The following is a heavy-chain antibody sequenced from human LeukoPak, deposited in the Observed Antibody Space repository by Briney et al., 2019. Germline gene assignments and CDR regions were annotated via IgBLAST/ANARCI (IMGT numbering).Heavy chain of an antibody. Sequence: GESLKISCKGSGYSFTSYWISWVRQMPGKGLEWMGRIDPSDSYTNYSPSFQGHVTISADKSISTAYLQWSSLKASDTAMYYCARAYSSSWYGLGGLDYFDYWGQGTLVTVSS. CDR3: ARAYSSSWYGLGGLDYFDY. CDR1: GYSFTSYW. D-gene: IGHD6-13*01. CDR2: IDPSDSYT. J-gene: IGHJ4*02. V-gene: IGHV5-10-1*01.